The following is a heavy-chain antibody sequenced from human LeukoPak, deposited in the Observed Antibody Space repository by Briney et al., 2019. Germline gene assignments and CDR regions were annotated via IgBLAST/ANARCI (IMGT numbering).Heavy chain of an antibody. CDR2: ISGSGGST. J-gene: IGHJ6*04. Sequence: PGGSLRLSCAASGFTFSSYAMSWVRQAPGKGLEWVSAISGSGGSTYYADSVEGRFTISRGNSKNTLYLQMNSLRAEDTAVYYCAKGGLGQTYYYGMDVWGKGTTVTVSS. V-gene: IGHV3-23*01. CDR3: AKGGLGQTYYYGMDV. D-gene: IGHD3-22*01. CDR1: GFTFSSYA.